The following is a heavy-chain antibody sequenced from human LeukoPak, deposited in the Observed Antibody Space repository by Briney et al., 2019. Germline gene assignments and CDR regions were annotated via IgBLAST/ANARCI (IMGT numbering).Heavy chain of an antibody. V-gene: IGHV3-13*05. J-gene: IGHJ4*02. CDR3: ARALSSGWYVFDY. D-gene: IGHD6-19*01. Sequence: PGGSLRLSCAASGFTFSSYDMHWVRQPTGKGLEWVSAIGAAGDPYYPGSVKGRFTISRENAKNSLYLQMNSLRAGDTAVYYCARALSSGWYVFDYWGQGTLVTVS. CDR2: IGAAGDP. CDR1: GFTFSSYD.